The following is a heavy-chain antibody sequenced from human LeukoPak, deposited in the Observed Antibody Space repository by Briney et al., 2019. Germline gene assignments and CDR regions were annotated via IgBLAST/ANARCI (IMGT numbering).Heavy chain of an antibody. Sequence: PGGSLRLSCAASGFTFDDYAMHWVRQVPGRGLEWISSISWNSGSIGYADSVKGRFTISRDNAKNSLYLQMNSLRAEDTALYYCAKDLRYSSSWDFDYWGQGTLVTVSS. CDR2: ISWNSGSI. CDR1: GFTFDDYA. V-gene: IGHV3-9*01. J-gene: IGHJ4*02. D-gene: IGHD6-13*01. CDR3: AKDLRYSSSWDFDY.